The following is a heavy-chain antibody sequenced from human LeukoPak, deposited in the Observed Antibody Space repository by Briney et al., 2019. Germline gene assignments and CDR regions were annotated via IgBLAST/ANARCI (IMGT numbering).Heavy chain of an antibody. CDR3: AKEINDILTGYRHDAFDI. Sequence: GGSLRLSCAASGFTFSSYGMHWVRQAPGKGLEWVAVISYDGSNKYYADSVKGRFTISRDNSKNTLYLQMNSLRAEDTAVYYCAKEINDILTGYRHDAFDIWGQGTMVTVSS. J-gene: IGHJ3*02. V-gene: IGHV3-30*18. CDR1: GFTFSSYG. CDR2: ISYDGSNK. D-gene: IGHD3-9*01.